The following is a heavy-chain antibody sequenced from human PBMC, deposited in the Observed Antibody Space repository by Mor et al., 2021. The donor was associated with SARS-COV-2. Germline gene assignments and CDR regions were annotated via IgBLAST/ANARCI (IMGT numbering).Heavy chain of an antibody. CDR2: INHRGDT. CDR3: ARGAPYSYSWAYFYDS. Sequence: EWIGEINHRGDTNYNPSLKSRVTISVDTSNNQFSLKLTSLTAADRAVYFCARGAPYSYSWAYFYDSWGQGTLVTVSS. D-gene: IGHD4-4*01. V-gene: IGHV4-34*01. J-gene: IGHJ4*02.